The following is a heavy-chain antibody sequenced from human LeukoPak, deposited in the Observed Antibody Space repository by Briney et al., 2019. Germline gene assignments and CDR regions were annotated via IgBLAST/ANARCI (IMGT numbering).Heavy chain of an antibody. CDR3: ARHSYDDYVWGSYRWYNWFDP. J-gene: IGHJ5*02. V-gene: IGHV4-39*01. CDR1: GGSISSSSYY. Sequence: KPSETLSLTCTVSGGSISSSSYYWGWIRQPPGKGLEWIGRIYYSGSTYYNPSLKSRVTISVDTSKNQFSLKLSSVTAADTAVYYCARHSYDDYVWGSYRWYNWFDPWGQGTLVTVSS. CDR2: IYYSGST. D-gene: IGHD3-16*02.